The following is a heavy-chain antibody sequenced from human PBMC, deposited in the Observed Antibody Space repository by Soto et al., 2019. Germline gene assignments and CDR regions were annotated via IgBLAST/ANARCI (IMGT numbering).Heavy chain of an antibody. CDR3: AKGGRHWLVTSDFNY. CDR2: VSHDGRNT. CDR1: GFTFSDYA. Sequence: VQLVESGGGVVQPGRSLRLSCAASGFTFSDYAMHWVSKAPGKGLEWVAVVSHDGRNTHYADSVKGRFTISRDSFKNTVSLEMTGLRAEDTVVYYCAKGGRHWLVTSDFNYWGQGSLVTVSS. J-gene: IGHJ4*02. V-gene: IGHV3-30*18. D-gene: IGHD6-19*01.